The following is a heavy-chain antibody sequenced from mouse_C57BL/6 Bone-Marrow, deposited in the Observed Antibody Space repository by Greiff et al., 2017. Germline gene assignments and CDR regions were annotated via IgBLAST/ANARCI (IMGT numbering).Heavy chain of an antibody. J-gene: IGHJ2*01. Sequence: EVMLVESGGDLVKPGGSLKLSCAASGFTFSSYGMSWVRQTPDKRLEWVATISSGGSYTYYPDSVKGRFTISRDNAKNTLYLQMSSLKSEDTAMYYCARSHYYGFDYWGQGTTLTVSS. V-gene: IGHV5-6*01. CDR1: GFTFSSYG. D-gene: IGHD1-1*01. CDR3: ARSHYYGFDY. CDR2: ISSGGSYT.